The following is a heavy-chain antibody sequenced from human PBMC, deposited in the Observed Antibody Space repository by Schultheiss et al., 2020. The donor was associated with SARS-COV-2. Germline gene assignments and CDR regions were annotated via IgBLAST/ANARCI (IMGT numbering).Heavy chain of an antibody. J-gene: IGHJ4*02. Sequence: SGPTLVKPTETLTLTCTVSGFSLSNARMGVSWIRQPPGKALEWLAHIFSNDEKSYSTSLKTRLTISKDTSKNQVVLTMTNMDPVDTATYYCARMVYCSSTGSFDYWGQGTLVTVSS. CDR3: ARMVYCSSTGSFDY. CDR2: IFSNDEK. V-gene: IGHV2-26*01. CDR1: GFSLSNARMG. D-gene: IGHD2-2*01.